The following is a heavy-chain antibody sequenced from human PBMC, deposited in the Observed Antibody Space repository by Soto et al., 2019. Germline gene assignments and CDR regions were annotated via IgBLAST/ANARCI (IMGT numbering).Heavy chain of an antibody. V-gene: IGHV3-30-3*01. Sequence: QVQLVESGGGVVQPGRSLRLSCAASGFTFSSYAMHWVRQAPGKGLEWVAVISYDGSNKYYADSVKGRFTISRDNSKKPLYLQMNSLRGEETAVYYCARDLPPFGLERTPVGAFDIWGQGTMVTVSS. J-gene: IGHJ3*02. CDR2: ISYDGSNK. CDR3: ARDLPPFGLERTPVGAFDI. D-gene: IGHD1-1*01. CDR1: GFTFSSYA.